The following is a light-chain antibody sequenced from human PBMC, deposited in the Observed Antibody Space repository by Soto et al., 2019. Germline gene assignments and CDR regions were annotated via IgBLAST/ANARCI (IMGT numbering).Light chain of an antibody. V-gene: IGKV3-15*01. CDR2: DAS. CDR3: QQYNNWPWT. Sequence: VMTQSPATVYVSTGERARLSCSASQSVSSNLAWHQQKPAQAPRILMYDASTRATGIPARFSGSGSGTEFTLTISSLQSEDFAVYYCQQYNNWPWTFGQGTKVDI. J-gene: IGKJ1*01. CDR1: QSVSSN.